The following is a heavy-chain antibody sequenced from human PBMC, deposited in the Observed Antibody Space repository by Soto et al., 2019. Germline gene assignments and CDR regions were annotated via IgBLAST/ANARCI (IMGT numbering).Heavy chain of an antibody. J-gene: IGHJ3*02. CDR1: GYTFTGYY. D-gene: IGHD2-2*01. Sequence: ASVKVSCKASGYTFTGYYMHWVRQAPGQGLEWMGWINPNSGGTNYAQKFQGWVTMTRDTSISTAYMELSRLRSDDTAVYYCARGLGYCSSTSCYSDAFDIWGQGTMVTVSS. CDR3: ARGLGYCSSTSCYSDAFDI. CDR2: INPNSGGT. V-gene: IGHV1-2*04.